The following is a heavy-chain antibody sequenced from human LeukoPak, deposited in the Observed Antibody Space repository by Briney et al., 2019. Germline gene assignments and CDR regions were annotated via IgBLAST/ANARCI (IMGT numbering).Heavy chain of an antibody. D-gene: IGHD5-18*01. V-gene: IGHV4-38-2*01. Sequence: SETLSLTCAVSGYSISSGYYWGWIRQPPGKGLEWFGSIYHSGSTYYNPSLKSRVTISVDTSKNQFSLKLSSVTAADTAVYYCAKTYSYGFTRPPFKNWFDPWGQGTLVTVSS. CDR2: IYHSGST. CDR1: GYSISSGYY. CDR3: AKTYSYGFTRPPFKNWFDP. J-gene: IGHJ5*02.